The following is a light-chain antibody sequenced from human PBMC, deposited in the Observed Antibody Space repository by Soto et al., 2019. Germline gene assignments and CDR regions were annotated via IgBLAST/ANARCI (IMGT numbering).Light chain of an antibody. J-gene: IGKJ1*01. CDR3: QQYNNLPPWT. CDR1: QSVSSN. CDR2: GAS. Sequence: EIVMTQSPATLSVSPGERATLSCRASQSVSSNLAWYQQKPGQAPRLLIYGASTMATGIPARFSGSGSGTEFTLTISSLPSEDFAVYYCQQYNNLPPWTFVQGTKAEI. V-gene: IGKV3-15*01.